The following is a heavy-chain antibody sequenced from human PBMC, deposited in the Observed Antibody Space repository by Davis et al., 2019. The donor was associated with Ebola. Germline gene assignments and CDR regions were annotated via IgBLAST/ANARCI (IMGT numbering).Heavy chain of an antibody. CDR3: ARVGTTVTTIDY. Sequence: AASVKVSCQASGYTFTGYYMHWVRQAPGQGLEWMGWINPNSGGTNYAQKFQGRVTMTRDTSISTAYMDLSRLRSDDTAVYYCARVGTTVTTIDYWGQGTLVTVSS. CDR2: INPNSGGT. V-gene: IGHV1-2*02. J-gene: IGHJ4*02. D-gene: IGHD4-17*01. CDR1: GYTFTGYY.